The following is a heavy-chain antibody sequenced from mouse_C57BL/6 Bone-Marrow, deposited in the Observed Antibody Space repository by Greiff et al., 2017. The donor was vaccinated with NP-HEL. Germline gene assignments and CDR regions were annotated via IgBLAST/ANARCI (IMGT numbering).Heavy chain of an antibody. CDR1: GFTFSDYG. CDR2: ISSGSSTL. V-gene: IGHV5-17*01. Sequence: VQLKESGGGLVKPGGSLKLSCAASGFTFSDYGMHWVRQAPEKGLEWVAYISSGSSTLYYADTVKGRFTISRDNAKNTLFLQMTSLRSEDTAMYYCARGHYGSSLDYWGQGTTLTVSS. J-gene: IGHJ2*01. D-gene: IGHD1-1*01. CDR3: ARGHYGSSLDY.